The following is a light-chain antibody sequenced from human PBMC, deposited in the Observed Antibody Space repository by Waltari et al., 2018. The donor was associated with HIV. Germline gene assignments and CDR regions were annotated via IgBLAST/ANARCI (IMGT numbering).Light chain of an antibody. V-gene: IGLV3-25*03. CDR1: ALPTQS. J-gene: IGLJ3*02. Sequence: SYDLTPTPSVSVSPGQTARIPCSGDALPTQSGYWYQQRPGQAPVLVIYKDKERPSGIPERFSGSSSGTTVTLIISGVQAEDEADYFCQSADNTGGNWVFGGGTKLTVL. CDR2: KDK. CDR3: QSADNTGGNWV.